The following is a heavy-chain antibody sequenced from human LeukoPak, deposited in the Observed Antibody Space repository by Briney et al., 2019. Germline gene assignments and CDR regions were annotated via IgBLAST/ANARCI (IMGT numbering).Heavy chain of an antibody. CDR3: ARAIVATIDAFDI. CDR1: GGSFSGYY. V-gene: IGHV4-34*01. D-gene: IGHD5-12*01. CDR2: INHSGST. Sequence: SETLSLTCAVYGGSFSGYYWSWIRQPPGKGLEWIGEINHSGSTNYNPSLKSRVTISVDTSKNQFSLKLSSVTVADTAVYYCARAIVATIDAFDIWGQGTMVTVSS. J-gene: IGHJ3*02.